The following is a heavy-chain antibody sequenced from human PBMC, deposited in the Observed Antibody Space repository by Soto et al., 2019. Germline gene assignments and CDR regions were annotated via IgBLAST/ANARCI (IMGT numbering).Heavy chain of an antibody. CDR2: ISGSGGST. V-gene: IGHV3-23*01. J-gene: IGHJ4*02. Sequence: GGSLRLSCAASGFTFSSYAMSWVRQAPGKGLEWVSAISGSGGSTYYADSVKGRFTISRDNSKNTLYLQMNSLRAEDTAVYYCAKGMGYGSGSYYLMFDYWGQGTLVTVS. CDR1: GFTFSSYA. CDR3: AKGMGYGSGSYYLMFDY. D-gene: IGHD3-10*01.